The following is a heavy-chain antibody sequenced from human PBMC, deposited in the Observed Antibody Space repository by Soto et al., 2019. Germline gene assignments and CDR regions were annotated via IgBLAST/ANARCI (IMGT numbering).Heavy chain of an antibody. Sequence: EVQLVESGGGLIQPGGSLRLSCEASGFTFRNYEINWVRQAPGKGLEWISYIGSAGRTIYYADSVKGRFTISRDNAKNSLYLQMNSLRVEDTAVYYCARETLTYPCCFDYWGQGSLVTVSS. V-gene: IGHV3-48*03. D-gene: IGHD1-20*01. CDR1: GFTFRNYE. J-gene: IGHJ4*02. CDR2: IGSAGRTI. CDR3: ARETLTYPCCFDY.